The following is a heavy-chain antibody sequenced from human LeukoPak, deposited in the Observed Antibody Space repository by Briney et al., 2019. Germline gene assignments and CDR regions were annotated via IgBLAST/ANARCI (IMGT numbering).Heavy chain of an antibody. Sequence: ASVKVSCKTPGYTFTDYDITWVRQAPGQGLEWMGRVSPYNGNTYYSQRFQDRVTITKDTSTGTAYMDLRTDDTAMYYCARNGRVRRVVKDLFEYWGQGTLVAVSS. CDR3: ARNGRVRRVVKDLFEY. CDR1: GYTFTDYD. D-gene: IGHD3-10*01. CDR2: VSPYNGNT. V-gene: IGHV1-18*01. J-gene: IGHJ4*02.